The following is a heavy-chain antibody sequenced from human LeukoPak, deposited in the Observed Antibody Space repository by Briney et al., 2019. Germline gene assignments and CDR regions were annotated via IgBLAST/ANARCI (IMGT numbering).Heavy chain of an antibody. V-gene: IGHV5-51*01. Sequence: GESLQISCKGPGYSFISYWIGWVRQMPGKGLEWMGIIYPGDSDTRYSPSFQGQVTISADKSISTAYLQWSSLKASDTAMYYCARLLTTVTSPFDYWGQGTLVTVSS. J-gene: IGHJ4*02. CDR1: GYSFISYW. CDR2: IYPGDSDT. CDR3: ARLLTTVTSPFDY. D-gene: IGHD4-17*01.